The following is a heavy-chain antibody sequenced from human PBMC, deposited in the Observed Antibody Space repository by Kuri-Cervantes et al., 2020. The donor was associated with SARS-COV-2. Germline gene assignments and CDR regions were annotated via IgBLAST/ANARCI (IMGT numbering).Heavy chain of an antibody. V-gene: IGHV4-30-2*01. CDR2: IYPGGST. J-gene: IGHJ3*01. Sequence: LRLSCVVSGASITSGGYSWSWVRQPPGGGLEWIGFIYPGGSTSYNPSLQSRVTISMDGSENQFSLRLTSVTAADTAVYYCARVLDFDHHGFDVWGQGTLVTVSS. D-gene: IGHD3-9*01. CDR3: ARVLDFDHHGFDV. CDR1: GASITSGGYS.